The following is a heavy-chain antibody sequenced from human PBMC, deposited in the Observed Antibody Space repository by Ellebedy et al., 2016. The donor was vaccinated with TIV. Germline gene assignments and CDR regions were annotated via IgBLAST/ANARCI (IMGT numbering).Heavy chain of an antibody. V-gene: IGHV4-59*13. CDR1: GGSISSYY. Sequence: SETLSLXXTVSGGSISSYYWSWIRQPPGKGLEWIGYIYYSGSTNYNPSLKSRVTISLDTSKNQFSLKLSSVTAADTAVYYCARGPTGSYPFDYWGQGTLVTVSS. CDR3: ARGPTGSYPFDY. CDR2: IYYSGST. J-gene: IGHJ4*02. D-gene: IGHD1-26*01.